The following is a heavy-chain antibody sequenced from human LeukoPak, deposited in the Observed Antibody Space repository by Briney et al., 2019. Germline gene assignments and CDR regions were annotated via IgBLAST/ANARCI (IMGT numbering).Heavy chain of an antibody. J-gene: IGHJ5*02. CDR2: ISSSGSYI. CDR1: GFTFSRFS. Sequence: GGSLRLSCAASGFTFSRFSMNLVRQAPGKGLEWVSSISSSGSYIFYADSLKGWFTISRDNAKNSLYLQMNSLRAEDTAVYYCARGYSSPPWGQGTLVTVSS. D-gene: IGHD6-19*01. CDR3: ARGYSSPP. V-gene: IGHV3-21*01.